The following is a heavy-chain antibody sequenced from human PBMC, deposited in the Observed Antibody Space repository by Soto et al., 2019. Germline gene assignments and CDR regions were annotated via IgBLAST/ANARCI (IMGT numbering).Heavy chain of an antibody. J-gene: IGHJ4*02. CDR2: ITGWDAGT. D-gene: IGHD6-19*01. CDR3: AKDAPGSGWLSDY. Sequence: EVQLLESGGGLVHPGESLRLSCAASGFTFSNYAMSWVRQAPGKGLEWVSTITGWDAGTSYADSVKGRFTISRDNSKNTLDLQMNTLRAEDTAVYYCAKDAPGSGWLSDYWGEGARVTVSS. V-gene: IGHV3-23*01. CDR1: GFTFSNYA.